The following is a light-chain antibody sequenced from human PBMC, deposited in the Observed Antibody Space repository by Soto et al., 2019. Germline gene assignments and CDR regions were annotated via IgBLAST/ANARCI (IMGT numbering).Light chain of an antibody. CDR2: DVS. Sequence: QSALTQPPSAAGSPGQSVTISCTGTSSDVGAYNYVSWYQQHPGKAPKLMIYDVSKRPSGVPDRFSGSKSGNTASLTVSGLQTEDEADDYCASYAGSNNWVFGGGTKLTVL. CDR3: ASYAGSNNWV. J-gene: IGLJ3*02. V-gene: IGLV2-8*01. CDR1: SSDVGAYNY.